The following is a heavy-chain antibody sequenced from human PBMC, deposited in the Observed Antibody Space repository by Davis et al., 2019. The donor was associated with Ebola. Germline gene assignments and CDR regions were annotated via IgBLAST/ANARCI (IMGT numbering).Heavy chain of an antibody. J-gene: IGHJ3*02. CDR1: GYRFTDNN. D-gene: IGHD2-21*02. Sequence: ASVKVSCKTSGYRFTDNNIHWVRQAPGQGLEWMGIIHPRAAGLTTYAQKFQGSLTMTIDTSTTTVYMQLSSLRSEDTAVYYCARDREGDWTFDIWGQGTVVTVSS. V-gene: IGHV1-46*01. CDR3: ARDREGDWTFDI. CDR2: IHPRAAGLT.